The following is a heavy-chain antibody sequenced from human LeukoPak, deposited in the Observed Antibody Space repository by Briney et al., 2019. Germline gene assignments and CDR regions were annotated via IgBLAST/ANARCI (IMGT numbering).Heavy chain of an antibody. CDR2: ISSSSRYI. J-gene: IGHJ1*01. CDR3: ARGTTVTTGDFQH. CDR1: GFTVSSNY. D-gene: IGHD4-17*01. V-gene: IGHV3-21*04. Sequence: GGSLRLSCAASGFTVSSNYMSWVRQAPGKGLEWVSSISSSSRYIYYADSVKGRFTISRDNAKNSLYLQMNSLRAEDTAVYYCARGTTVTTGDFQHWGQGTLVTVSS.